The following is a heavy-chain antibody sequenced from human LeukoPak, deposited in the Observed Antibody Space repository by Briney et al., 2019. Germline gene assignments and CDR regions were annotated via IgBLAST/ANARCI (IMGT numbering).Heavy chain of an antibody. Sequence: SQTLSLTCTVSGGSISSGSYYWSWLRQPAGKGLEWIGRIYTSGSTNYNPSLKSRVTISVDTSKNQFSLKLSSVTAADTAVYYCARDRARSYYFDFWGQGTLVTVSS. V-gene: IGHV4-61*02. D-gene: IGHD3-10*01. CDR2: IYTSGST. J-gene: IGHJ4*02. CDR3: ARDRARSYYFDF. CDR1: GGSISSGSYY.